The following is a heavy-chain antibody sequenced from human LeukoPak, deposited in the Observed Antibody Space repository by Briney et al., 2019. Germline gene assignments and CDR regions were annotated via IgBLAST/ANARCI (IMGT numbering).Heavy chain of an antibody. J-gene: IGHJ4*02. V-gene: IGHV4-4*07. D-gene: IGHD2-2*01. Sequence: SETLSLTCTVSGGAISSYYWSWIRQPAGKGLEWIGRIYTSGSTNYNPSLKSRVTMSVDTSKHQFSLKLSSVTAADTAVYYIARDETIWGKVVPAAIVGYYWGQGTLVTVSS. CDR2: IYTSGST. CDR3: ARDETIWGKVVPAAIVGYY. CDR1: GGAISSYY.